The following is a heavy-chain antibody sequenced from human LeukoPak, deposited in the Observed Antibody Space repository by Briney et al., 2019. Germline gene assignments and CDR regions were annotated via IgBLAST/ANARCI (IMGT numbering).Heavy chain of an antibody. CDR1: GFTFSSYA. Sequence: GGSLRLSCAASGFTFSSYAMSWVRQAPGKGLEWVSGISGSGGSTYYADSVKGRFTISRDNSKNTLYLQMNSPRAEDTAVYYCAKITAANVWGTYRFDYWGQGTLVTVSS. D-gene: IGHD3-16*02. J-gene: IGHJ4*02. CDR2: ISGSGGST. CDR3: AKITAANVWGTYRFDY. V-gene: IGHV3-23*01.